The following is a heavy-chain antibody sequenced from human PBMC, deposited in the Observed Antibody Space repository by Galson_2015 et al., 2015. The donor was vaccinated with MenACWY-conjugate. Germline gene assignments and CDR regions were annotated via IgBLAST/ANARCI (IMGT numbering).Heavy chain of an antibody. CDR3: ARVGTWIHQYFYYMDV. CDR1: GFTFTGYE. D-gene: IGHD5-18*01. V-gene: IGHV3-48*03. CDR2: ISKSGSPI. Sequence: SLRLSCAASGFTFTGYEFNWVRQAPGKGLEWLSYISKSGSPIYYADSVKGRFTISRDNIKKSLFLEMHSLRAGDTGIYYCARVGTWIHQYFYYMDVWGKGTTVTVSS. J-gene: IGHJ6*03.